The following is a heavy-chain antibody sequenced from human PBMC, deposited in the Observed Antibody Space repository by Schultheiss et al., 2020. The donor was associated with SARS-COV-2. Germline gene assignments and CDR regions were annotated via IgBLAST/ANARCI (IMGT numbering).Heavy chain of an antibody. D-gene: IGHD5-24*01. J-gene: IGHJ6*02. V-gene: IGHV3-7*01. CDR2: IKQDGSEK. CDR1: GFTFSSYW. CDR3: ARSGEYGYNYYYYYGMDV. Sequence: GSLRLSCAASGFTFSSYWMSWVRQAPGKGLEWVANIKQDGSEKYYVDSVKGRFTISRDNAKNSLYLQMNSLRAEDTAVYYCARSGEYGYNYYYYYGMDVWGQGTTVTVSS.